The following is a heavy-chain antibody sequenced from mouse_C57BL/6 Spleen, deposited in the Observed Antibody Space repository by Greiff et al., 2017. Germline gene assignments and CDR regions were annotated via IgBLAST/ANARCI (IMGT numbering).Heavy chain of an antibody. J-gene: IGHJ2*01. CDR3: AREKGDGYYVGYFDY. Sequence: VQLQQPGAELVKPGASVKLSCKASGYTFTSYWMHWVKQRPGRGLGWIGRIDPNSGGTKYNEKFKSKATLTVDKPSSTAYMQLSSLTSEDSAVYYCAREKGDGYYVGYFDYWGQGTTLTVSS. V-gene: IGHV1-72*01. CDR1: GYTFTSYW. CDR2: IDPNSGGT. D-gene: IGHD2-3*01.